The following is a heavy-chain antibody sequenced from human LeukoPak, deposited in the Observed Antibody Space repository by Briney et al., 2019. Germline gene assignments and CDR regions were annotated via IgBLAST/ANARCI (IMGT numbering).Heavy chain of an antibody. CDR2: IRQDGTER. V-gene: IGHV3-7*01. D-gene: IGHD3-10*01. J-gene: IGHJ4*02. CDR1: KLTFSNYW. Sequence: GGSLRLSCAASKLTFSNYWMNWVRQAPGKGLEWVANIRQDGTERSYVDSVKGRFTISRDNAKNTLFLQMNSLRAEDTAVYYCARDLSLTMVRRVIDWGQGTLVTVSS. CDR3: ARDLSLTMVRRVID.